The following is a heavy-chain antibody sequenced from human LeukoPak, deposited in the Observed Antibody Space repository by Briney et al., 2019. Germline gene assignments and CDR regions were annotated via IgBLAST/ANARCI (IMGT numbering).Heavy chain of an antibody. CDR3: ATYCSGSTCYSGMEY. Sequence: GGSLRLSCAASGFTFSRYAMTWVRRAPGKGLEWVSVITSGSSTYYADSVKGRFTISRENSKNTLYLKMNSLRAEDTAVYYCATYCSGSTCYSGMEYWGQGTLVTVSS. J-gene: IGHJ4*02. CDR2: ITSGSST. V-gene: IGHV3-23*03. D-gene: IGHD2-15*01. CDR1: GFTFSRYA.